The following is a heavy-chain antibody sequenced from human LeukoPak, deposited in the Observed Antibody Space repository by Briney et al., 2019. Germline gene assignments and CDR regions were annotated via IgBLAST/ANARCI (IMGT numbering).Heavy chain of an antibody. D-gene: IGHD2-15*01. CDR3: ARAVTRRQRNDAFDI. V-gene: IGHV1-18*01. CDR1: GYTFTSYG. Sequence: GASVKVSCKASGYTFTSYGISWVRQAPGQGLEWMGRISAYNGNTNYAQKFQGRVTMTRDTSISTAYMELSRLRSDDTAVYYCARAVTRRQRNDAFDIWGQGTMVTVSS. CDR2: ISAYNGNT. J-gene: IGHJ3*02.